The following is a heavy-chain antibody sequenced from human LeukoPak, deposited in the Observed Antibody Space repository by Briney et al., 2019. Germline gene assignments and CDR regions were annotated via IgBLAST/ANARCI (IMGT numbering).Heavy chain of an antibody. CDR3: ARAIIASIAAAATDV. J-gene: IGHJ6*04. CDR1: GYTLTGYY. V-gene: IGHV1-2*02. CDR2: INPNSGGT. Sequence: ASVKVSCKASGYTLTGYYMHWVRQAPGQGLEWMGWINPNSGGTNYAQKFQGRVTMTRDTSISTAYMELSRLRSDDTAVCYCARAIIASIAAAATDVWGKGTTVTISS. D-gene: IGHD6-13*01.